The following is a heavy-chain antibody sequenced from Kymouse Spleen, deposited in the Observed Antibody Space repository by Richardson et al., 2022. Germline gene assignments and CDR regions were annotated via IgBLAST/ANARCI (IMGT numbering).Heavy chain of an antibody. CDR2: IYYSGST. CDR3: ARQGVRGVIIALDY. V-gene: IGHV4-39*01. Sequence: QLQLQESGPGLVKPSETLSLTCTVSGGSISSSSYYWGWIRQPPGKGLEWIGSIYYSGSTYYNPSLKSRVTISVDTSKNQFSLKLSSVTAADTAVYYCARQGVRGVIIALDYWGQGTLVTVSS. J-gene: IGHJ4*02. CDR1: GGSISSSSYY. D-gene: IGHD3-10*01.